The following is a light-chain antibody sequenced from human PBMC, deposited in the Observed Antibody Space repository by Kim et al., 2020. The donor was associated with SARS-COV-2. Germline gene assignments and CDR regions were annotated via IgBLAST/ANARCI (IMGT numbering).Light chain of an antibody. V-gene: IGKV3-15*01. Sequence: EVVMTQSPATLSVSPGERATLSCRASQSVSSNLAWYQQKPGQAPRLLIYGASTRAPGIAARFSGSGSGTEFTLTISSLQSQDFTVYYCQQYNNWTLYSFGQGTKLEI. J-gene: IGKJ2*03. CDR2: GAS. CDR1: QSVSSN. CDR3: QQYNNWTLYS.